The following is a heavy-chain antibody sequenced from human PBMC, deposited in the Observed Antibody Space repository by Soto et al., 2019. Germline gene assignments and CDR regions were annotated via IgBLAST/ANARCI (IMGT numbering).Heavy chain of an antibody. J-gene: IGHJ4*02. CDR2: INGNADNS. CDR3: VRDFRGAVAGSEFDH. Sequence: EVQLAESGGGLVLTGGSLRLSCAASGFSFVSYWMHWVRQVPGEGLAWVSRINGNADNSDYADSVKGRFTISRVNAMKRLSLQLDRLRDDATGFYYCVRDFRGAVAGSEFDHWGQGPLVTPAS. V-gene: IGHV3-74*01. CDR1: GFSFVSYW. D-gene: IGHD6-19*01.